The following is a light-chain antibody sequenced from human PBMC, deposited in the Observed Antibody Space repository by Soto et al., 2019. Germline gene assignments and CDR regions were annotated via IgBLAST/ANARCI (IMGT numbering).Light chain of an antibody. CDR3: QQYTGPPTT. CDR1: QGISSW. CDR2: DAS. V-gene: IGKV1-12*01. J-gene: IGKJ5*01. Sequence: DIQMTQSPSSVSASVGDRVTITCRASQGISSWLAWYQQKPEKAPKLVIYDASSLQSGVPSRFSGSGSGTDFTLTITRLEPEDSAVYFCQQYTGPPTTFGQGTRLEIK.